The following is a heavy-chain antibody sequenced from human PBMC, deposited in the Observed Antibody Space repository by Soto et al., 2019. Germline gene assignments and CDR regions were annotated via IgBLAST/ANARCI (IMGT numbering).Heavy chain of an antibody. Sequence: EVQLVESGGGLVQPGRSLRLSCAASGFTFDDYAMHWVRQAPGKGLAWVSGTSWNSGSIGYADSVKGRFTISRDNAKNSLYLQMNSLRAEDPALYSCAKDDGGDFWSGYQHFAYWGQGTLVTVSS. CDR3: AKDDGGDFWSGYQHFAY. J-gene: IGHJ4*02. CDR1: GFTFDDYA. D-gene: IGHD3-3*01. CDR2: TSWNSGSI. V-gene: IGHV3-9*01.